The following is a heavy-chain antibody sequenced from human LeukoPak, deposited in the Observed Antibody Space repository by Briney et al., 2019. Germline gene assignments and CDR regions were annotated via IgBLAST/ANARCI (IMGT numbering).Heavy chain of an antibody. CDR2: INPSGGST. J-gene: IGHJ3*02. Sequence: ASVKVSCKAAGYTFTTYYMHWVRQASGQGLEWMGTINPSGGSTSYAQKFQGRVTMTRDTSTSTVYMELSSLRSEDTAVYYCARGGRGEGTGTTRVAFDIWGQGTMVTVSS. V-gene: IGHV1-46*01. CDR3: ARGGRGEGTGTTRVAFDI. D-gene: IGHD1-1*01. CDR1: GYTFTTYY.